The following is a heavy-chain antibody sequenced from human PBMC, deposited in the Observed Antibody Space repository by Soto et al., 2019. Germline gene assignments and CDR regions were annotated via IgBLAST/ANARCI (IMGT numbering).Heavy chain of an antibody. CDR3: AKDQEGSGSHWLGYNYYGMDV. D-gene: IGHD3-10*01. CDR2: ISSTTNYI. CDR1: GFTFTGYS. Sequence: GGSLRLSCAASGFTFTGYSMNWVRQAPGKGLEWVSSISSTTNYIYYADSMKGRFTVSRDNAKNSVYLQMNSLRAEDTAVYFCAKDQEGSGSHWLGYNYYGMDVWGQGTTVTVSS. V-gene: IGHV3-21*04. J-gene: IGHJ6*02.